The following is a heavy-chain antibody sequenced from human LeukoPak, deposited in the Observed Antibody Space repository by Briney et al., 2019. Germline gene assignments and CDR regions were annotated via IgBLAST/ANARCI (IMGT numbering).Heavy chain of an antibody. J-gene: IGHJ5*02. CDR1: GFTFSSYN. V-gene: IGHV3-48*02. CDR2: VSWGSSTI. Sequence: GGSLRLSCAASGFTFSSYNMNWVRQAPGKGLEWISYVSWGSSTIYYAASVKGRFNISRDNAKNSLYLQMNRLRDYDTAVYYCARESGDYWFGPWGQGTLVTVSS. D-gene: IGHD4-17*01. CDR3: ARESGDYWFGP.